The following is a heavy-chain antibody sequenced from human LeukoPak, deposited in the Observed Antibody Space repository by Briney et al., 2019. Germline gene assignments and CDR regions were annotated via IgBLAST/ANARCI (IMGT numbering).Heavy chain of an antibody. J-gene: IGHJ4*02. Sequence: PGGSLRLSCAASGFIFSDYYMSWIRQSPGKGLEWISYISSSAHSIYYADSVKGRFAISGDTAKNSLYLQMNSLRAEDTAVYYCARGQSARLDYFDYWGQGTLVTVSS. D-gene: IGHD3-9*01. CDR3: ARGQSARLDYFDY. CDR1: GFIFSDYY. CDR2: ISSSAHSI. V-gene: IGHV3-11*01.